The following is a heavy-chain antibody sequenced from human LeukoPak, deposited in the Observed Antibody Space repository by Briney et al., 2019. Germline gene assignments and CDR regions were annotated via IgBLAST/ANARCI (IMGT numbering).Heavy chain of an antibody. J-gene: IGHJ3*02. CDR1: GYSFTSYW. CDR3: ARRYSGSYSAFDI. V-gene: IGHV5-51*01. CDR2: IDPGDSDT. D-gene: IGHD1-26*01. Sequence: GESLKISCKGSGYSFTSYWIGWVRQMPGKGLEWMGIIDPGDSDTRYSPSFQGQVTISADKSIRTAYLQWSSLKASDTAMYYCARRYSGSYSAFDIWGQGTMVTVSS.